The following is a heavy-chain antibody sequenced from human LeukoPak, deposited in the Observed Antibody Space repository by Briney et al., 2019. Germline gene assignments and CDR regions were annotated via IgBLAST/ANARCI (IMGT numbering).Heavy chain of an antibody. D-gene: IGHD4-23*01. CDR1: GYTFTGYY. J-gene: IGHJ4*02. V-gene: IGHV1-2*02. CDR3: AREGGFYGGNDY. CDR2: INPNSGST. Sequence: VASVKVSCKASGYTFTGYYMHWVRQAPGQGLEWMGWINPNSGSTNYAQKFQGRVTMTRDTSISTAYMELSRLRSDDTAVYYCAREGGFYGGNDYWGQGTLVTVSS.